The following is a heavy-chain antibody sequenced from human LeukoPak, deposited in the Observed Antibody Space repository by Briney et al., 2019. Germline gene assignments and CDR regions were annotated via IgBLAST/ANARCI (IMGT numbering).Heavy chain of an antibody. J-gene: IGHJ4*02. CDR3: ARVSVTTVTTDFDY. CDR1: GGTFSSYA. CDR2: IIPILGIA. D-gene: IGHD4-11*01. Sequence: ASVKVSCKASGGTFSSYAISWVRQAPGQGLEWMGRIIPILGIASYAQKFQGRVTITADKSTSTAYMELSSLRSEDTAVYYCARVSVTTVTTDFDYWGQGTLVTVSS. V-gene: IGHV1-69*04.